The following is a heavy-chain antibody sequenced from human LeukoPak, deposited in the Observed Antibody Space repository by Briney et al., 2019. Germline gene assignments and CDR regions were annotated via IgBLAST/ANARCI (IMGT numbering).Heavy chain of an antibody. D-gene: IGHD6-13*01. CDR1: GFTFSGYA. Sequence: GRSLRLSCAASGFTFSGYAMHWVRQAPGKGLEWVAVISYDGSNKYYADSVKGRFTTSRDNSKNTLYLQMNSLGAEDTAVYYCARHGKNSSSWYLSDYDAFDIWGQGTMVTVSS. CDR2: ISYDGSNK. J-gene: IGHJ3*02. CDR3: ARHGKNSSSWYLSDYDAFDI. V-gene: IGHV3-30-3*01.